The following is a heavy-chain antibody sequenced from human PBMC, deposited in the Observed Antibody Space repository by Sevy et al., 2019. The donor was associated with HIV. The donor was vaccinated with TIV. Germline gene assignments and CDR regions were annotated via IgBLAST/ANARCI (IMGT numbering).Heavy chain of an antibody. Sequence: SQTLSLTCAISGDSVSSNSAAWNWIRHSPSRGLEWLGRTYYRSKWYNDYAVSVKSRITINPDTSKNQFSLQLNSVTPEDTAVYYWGGAGYYGWGTRLYYVYYRGQGTLVTVSS. J-gene: IGHJ4*02. CDR1: GDSVSSNSAA. D-gene: IGHD3-10*01. V-gene: IGHV6-1*01. CDR2: TYYRSKWYN. CDR3: GGAGYYGWGTRLYYVYY.